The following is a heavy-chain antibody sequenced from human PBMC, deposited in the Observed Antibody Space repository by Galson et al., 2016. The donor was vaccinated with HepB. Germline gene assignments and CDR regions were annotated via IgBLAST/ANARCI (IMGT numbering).Heavy chain of an antibody. Sequence: SVKVSCKATGYIFSNYGINWVRQAPGQGLEWMGWISGYNGDTNYAQKFQGRVIMTTATFTGTAYMELRSLKSDDRAVYYCARGGDYWGQGTLVTVSS. J-gene: IGHJ4*02. CDR1: GYIFSNYG. CDR3: ARGGDY. CDR2: ISGYNGDT. V-gene: IGHV1-18*04.